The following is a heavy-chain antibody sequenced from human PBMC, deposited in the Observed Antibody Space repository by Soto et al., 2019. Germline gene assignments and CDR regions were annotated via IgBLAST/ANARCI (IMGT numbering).Heavy chain of an antibody. CDR3: ARDRGFVVRAPPVDY. J-gene: IGHJ4*02. CDR1: GYTFTRYG. Sequence: TVQVSCKASGYTFTRYGISWVRRAPGQGLEWMGWISAYNGNTNYAQKLQGRVTMTTDTSTSTAYMELRSLRSDDTAVYYCARDRGFVVRAPPVDYWGQGTLVTVSS. D-gene: IGHD3-10*01. V-gene: IGHV1-18*01. CDR2: ISAYNGNT.